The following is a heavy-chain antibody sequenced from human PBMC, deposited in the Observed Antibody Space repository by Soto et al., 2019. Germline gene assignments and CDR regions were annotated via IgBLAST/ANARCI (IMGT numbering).Heavy chain of an antibody. D-gene: IGHD2-8*01. CDR1: GGSISSGGYY. V-gene: IGHV4-31*03. CDR2: IYYSGST. Sequence: PSETLSLTCTVSGGSISSGGYYWSWIRQHPGKGLEWIGYIYYSGSTYYNPSLKSRVTISVDTSKNQFSLKLSSVTAADTAVYYCARGVHCTNGVCYFSNYYGMDVWGQGTTVTVSS. CDR3: ARGVHCTNGVCYFSNYYGMDV. J-gene: IGHJ6*02.